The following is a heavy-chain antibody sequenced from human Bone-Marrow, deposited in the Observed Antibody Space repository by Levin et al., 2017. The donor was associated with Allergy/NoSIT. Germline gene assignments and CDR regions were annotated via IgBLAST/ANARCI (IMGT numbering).Heavy chain of an antibody. CDR1: GFTFSSYS. J-gene: IGHJ4*02. CDR2: MDSSSRYI. D-gene: IGHD3-10*01. Sequence: GESLKISCAASGFTFSSYSMNWVRQAPGKGLEWVSSMDSSSRYIYYADSVKGRFTISRDNAQNSLYLQMNSLRAEDTAFYYCARGGTGTGKYDYWGQGTLVTVSS. CDR3: ARGGTGTGKYDY. V-gene: IGHV3-21*01.